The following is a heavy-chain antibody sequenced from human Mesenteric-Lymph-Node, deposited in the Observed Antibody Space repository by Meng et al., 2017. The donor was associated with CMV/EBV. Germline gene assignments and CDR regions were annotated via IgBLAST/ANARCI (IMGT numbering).Heavy chain of an antibody. D-gene: IGHD2-2*01. CDR1: GGSFSGYY. V-gene: IGHV4-34*01. CDR2: INHSGST. CDR3: ARSGVPAAPLGWFDP. Sequence: SETLSLTCAVYGGSFSGYYWSWIRQPPGKGLEWIGEINHSGSTNYNPSLKSRVTISVDTSKNQFSLNLSSVTAADTAVYYCARSGVPAAPLGWFDPWGQGTLVTVSS. J-gene: IGHJ5*02.